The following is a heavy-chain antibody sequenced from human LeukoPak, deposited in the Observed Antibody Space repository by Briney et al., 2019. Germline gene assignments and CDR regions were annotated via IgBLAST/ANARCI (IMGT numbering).Heavy chain of an antibody. D-gene: IGHD2-15*01. CDR2: IYYSGST. V-gene: IGHV4-39*01. CDR3: ARQVESTPIYFDY. CDR1: GGSISSSSYY. J-gene: IGHJ4*02. Sequence: SETLSLTCTVSGGSISSSSYYWGWIRQPPGKGLEWIGSIYYSGSTYYNPSLKSRVTISVDTSKNQFSLKLSSVTAADTAVYYCARQVESTPIYFDYWGQGTLVTVSS.